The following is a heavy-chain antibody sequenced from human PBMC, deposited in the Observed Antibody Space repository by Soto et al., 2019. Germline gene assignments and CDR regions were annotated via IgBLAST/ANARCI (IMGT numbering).Heavy chain of an antibody. CDR3: ARTMTNGYYYYYMDV. Sequence: PGESLKISCKGSGYSFTSYWIGWVRQMPGKGLEWMGIIYPGDSDTRYSPSFQGQVTISADKSISTAYLQWSSLKASDTAMYYCARTMTNGYYYYYMDVWGKGTTVTVSS. CDR1: GYSFTSYW. D-gene: IGHD1-1*01. CDR2: IYPGDSDT. J-gene: IGHJ6*03. V-gene: IGHV5-51*01.